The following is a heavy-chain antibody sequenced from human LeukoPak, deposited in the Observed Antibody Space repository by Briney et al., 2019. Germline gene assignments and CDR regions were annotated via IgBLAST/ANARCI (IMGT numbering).Heavy chain of an antibody. CDR1: GFTFSDYW. CDR2: IKQDGSEK. D-gene: IGHD3-3*01. V-gene: IGHV3-7*01. CDR3: ARDGRFSYGAFDI. J-gene: IGHJ3*02. Sequence: GSLRLSCLASGFTFSDYWMTWVRQAPGKGLECVANIKQDGSEKFYVDSVKGRFTISRDNAKNSLYLQMNSLRAEDTAVYYCARDGRFSYGAFDIWGQGTMVTVSS.